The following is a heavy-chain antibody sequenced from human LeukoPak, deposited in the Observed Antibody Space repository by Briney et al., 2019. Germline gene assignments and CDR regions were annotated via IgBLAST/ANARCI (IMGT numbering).Heavy chain of an antibody. CDR1: GGSFSGYY. Sequence: PSETLSLTCAVYGGSFSGYYWSWIRQPPGKGLEWIGYMYYSGSTNYNPSLKSRVTISVDTSKNQFSLKLSSVTAADTAVYYCASPRGYYYDSSGLNFDYWGQGTLVTVSS. J-gene: IGHJ4*02. D-gene: IGHD3-22*01. V-gene: IGHV4-59*01. CDR3: ASPRGYYYDSSGLNFDY. CDR2: MYYSGST.